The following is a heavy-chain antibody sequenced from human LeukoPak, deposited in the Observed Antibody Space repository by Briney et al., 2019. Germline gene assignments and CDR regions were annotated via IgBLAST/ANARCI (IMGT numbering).Heavy chain of an antibody. CDR3: AKAETTVTTGFDY. CDR2: IRYDGSNK. J-gene: IGHJ4*02. Sequence: GGSLRLSCAASGSTFSSYGMHWVRQAPGKGLEWVAFIRYDGSNKYYADSVKGRFTISRDNSKNTLYLQMNSLRAEDTAVYYCAKAETTVTTGFDYWGQGTLVTVSS. V-gene: IGHV3-30*02. CDR1: GSTFSSYG. D-gene: IGHD4-17*01.